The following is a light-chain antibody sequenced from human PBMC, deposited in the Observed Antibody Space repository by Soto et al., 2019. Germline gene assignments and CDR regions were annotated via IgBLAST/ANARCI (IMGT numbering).Light chain of an antibody. CDR2: GAS. J-gene: IGKJ5*01. CDR1: QGIGTW. CDR3: QQTNSFPFT. Sequence: DIQMTQSPSSVSASVGDRVTITCRASQGIGTWLGWYQQKPGKAPNLLISGASSLQSGVPSRFSASGSGTDFTLTITSLQPEDFATYYCQQTNSFPFTFGQRTRLEIK. V-gene: IGKV1-12*01.